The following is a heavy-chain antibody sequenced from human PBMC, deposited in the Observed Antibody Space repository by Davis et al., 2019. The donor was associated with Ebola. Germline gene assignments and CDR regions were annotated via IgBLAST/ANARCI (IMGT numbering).Heavy chain of an antibody. Sequence: ASVKVSCKASGYTFTGYYMHWVRQAPGQGLECMGWINPNSGGTNYAQKFQGWVTMTRDTSISTAYMELSRRRSDDTAVYYCARGGYRSSGRGRYYYYGMDVWGQGTSVTVSS. CDR3: ARGGYRSSGRGRYYYYGMDV. CDR2: INPNSGGT. J-gene: IGHJ6*02. CDR1: GYTFTGYY. D-gene: IGHD6-6*01. V-gene: IGHV1-2*04.